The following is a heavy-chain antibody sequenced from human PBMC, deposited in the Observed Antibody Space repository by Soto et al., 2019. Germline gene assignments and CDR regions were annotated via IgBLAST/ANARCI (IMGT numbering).Heavy chain of an antibody. CDR1: GYTFTSYG. D-gene: IGHD3-9*01. CDR2: ISAYNGNT. CDR3: ARDLDDILTGYYVLFDY. J-gene: IGHJ4*02. V-gene: IGHV1-18*01. Sequence: ASVKVSCKASGYTFTSYGISWVRQAPGQGLEWMGWISAYNGNTNYAQKLQGRVTMTTDTSTSTAYMELRSLRSDDTAVYYCARDLDDILTGYYVLFDYWGQGTLVTVSS.